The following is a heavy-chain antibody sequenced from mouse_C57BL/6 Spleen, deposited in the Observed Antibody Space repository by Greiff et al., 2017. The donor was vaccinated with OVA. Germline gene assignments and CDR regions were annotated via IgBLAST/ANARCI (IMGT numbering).Heavy chain of an antibody. Sequence: LVESGPELVKPGASVKISCKASGYAFSSSWMNWVKQRPGKGLEWIGRIYPGDGDTNYNGKFKGKATLTADKSSSTAYMQLSSLTSEDSAVYFCAREGYYGSSYGYFDVWGTGTTVTVSS. CDR1: GYAFSSSW. J-gene: IGHJ1*03. V-gene: IGHV1-82*01. D-gene: IGHD1-1*01. CDR2: IYPGDGDT. CDR3: AREGYYGSSYGYFDV.